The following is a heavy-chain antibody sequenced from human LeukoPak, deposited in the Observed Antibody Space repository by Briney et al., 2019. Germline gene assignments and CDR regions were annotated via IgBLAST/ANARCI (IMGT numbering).Heavy chain of an antibody. J-gene: IGHJ5*02. D-gene: IGHD6-19*01. CDR2: IYYDKTT. V-gene: IGHV4-39*01. CDR1: GASTSNRLYY. CDR3: ASHWREAVPGIDP. Sequence: SETLSLTCSVSGASTSNRLYYWAWIRQPPGKGLEWIGSIYYDKTTYYNPFLKSRVSISIDTSKNQFSLKLNSVTAADTAVFYCASHWREAVPGIDPWGQGSLVIVSS.